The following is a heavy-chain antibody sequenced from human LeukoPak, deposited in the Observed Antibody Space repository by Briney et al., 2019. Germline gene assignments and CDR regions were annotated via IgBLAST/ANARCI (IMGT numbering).Heavy chain of an antibody. CDR1: GFTFSFYS. D-gene: IGHD3-3*01. J-gene: IGHJ3*02. CDR3: ARDTISGSTPYYDFWSGYRPHDAFDI. CDR2: ITSNSGAV. Sequence: PGGSLRLSCAASGFTFSFYSMNWVRQAPGKGLEWISYITSNSGAVYYADSVKGRFTISRDNAKNSLYLQMNSLRAEDTAVYYCARDTISGSTPYYDFWSGYRPHDAFDIWGQGTMVTVSS. V-gene: IGHV3-21*05.